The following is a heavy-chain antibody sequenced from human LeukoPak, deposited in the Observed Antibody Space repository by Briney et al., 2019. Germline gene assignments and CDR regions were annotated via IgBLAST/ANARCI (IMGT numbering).Heavy chain of an antibody. Sequence: PSETLSLTCTVSGGSISSYYWSWIRQPPGKGLEWIGYIYYSGSTNYNPSPKCRVTISVDTSKNQFSLKLSSVTAADTAVYYCARIPSYYYYGMDVWGQGTTVTVSS. CDR2: IYYSGST. J-gene: IGHJ6*02. V-gene: IGHV4-59*01. D-gene: IGHD2-21*01. CDR1: GGSISSYY. CDR3: ARIPSYYYYGMDV.